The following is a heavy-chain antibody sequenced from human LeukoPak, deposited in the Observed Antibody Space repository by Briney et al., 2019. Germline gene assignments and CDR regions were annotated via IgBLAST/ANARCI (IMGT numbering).Heavy chain of an antibody. CDR1: GFTFSSYG. D-gene: IGHD6-13*01. CDR3: ASARDQEIAAAGS. Sequence: PGGSLRLSCAASGFTFSSYGMHWVRQAPGKGLEWVSYISSSGSTIYYADPVKGRFTISRDNAKNSLYLQMNSLRAEDTAVYYCASARDQEIAAAGSWGQGNLVTVSS. CDR2: ISSSGSTI. V-gene: IGHV3-48*04. J-gene: IGHJ4*02.